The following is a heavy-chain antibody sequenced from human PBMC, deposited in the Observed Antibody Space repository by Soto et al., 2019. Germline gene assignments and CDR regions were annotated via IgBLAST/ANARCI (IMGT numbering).Heavy chain of an antibody. V-gene: IGHV4-28*01. CDR2: IHYSGST. J-gene: IGHJ4*02. CDR1: GHSISSDNW. CDR3: ATKENAKYYFDF. Sequence: QVQLQESGPGLVKPSDTLSLTCGVPGHSISSDNWWVWIRQPPGKGLEWIGYIHYSGSTYSNPSLKSRVTMSVDTSKNQFSLKLSSVTAVDTAVYYCATKENAKYYFDFWGQGTLVTVSS.